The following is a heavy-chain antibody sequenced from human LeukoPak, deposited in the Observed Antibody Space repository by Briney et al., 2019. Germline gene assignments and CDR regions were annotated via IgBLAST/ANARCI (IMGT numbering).Heavy chain of an antibody. CDR3: ARVGPSSCPPLYYFDY. D-gene: IGHD2-2*01. Sequence: SETLSLTCAVYGGSFSGYYWSWIRQPPGKGLEWIGEINHSGSTNYNPSLKSRVTISVDTSKNQFSLKLSSVTAADTAVYYCARVGPSSCPPLYYFDYWGQGTLVTVSS. J-gene: IGHJ4*02. V-gene: IGHV4-34*01. CDR2: INHSGST. CDR1: GGSFSGYY.